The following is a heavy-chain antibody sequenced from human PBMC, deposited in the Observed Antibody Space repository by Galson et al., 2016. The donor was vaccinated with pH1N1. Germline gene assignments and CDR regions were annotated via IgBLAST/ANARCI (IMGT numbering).Heavy chain of an antibody. Sequence: SLRLSCAASGFIFTNYWIHRVRQAPGRGLVWVARVNNDGSSTNYADSVKGRFTLSRGNAKNTVFLEMSSLRAEDTGAYYCVRGRYCSGGSCYSPTAEYFQHWGRGTLLTVSS. D-gene: IGHD2-15*01. CDR2: VNNDGSST. J-gene: IGHJ1*01. CDR1: GFIFTNYW. V-gene: IGHV3-74*01. CDR3: VRGRYCSGGSCYSPTAEYFQH.